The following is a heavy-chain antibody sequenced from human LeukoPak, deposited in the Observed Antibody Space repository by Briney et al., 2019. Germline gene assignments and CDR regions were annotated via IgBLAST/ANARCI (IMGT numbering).Heavy chain of an antibody. V-gene: IGHV3-23*01. Sequence: GGSLRLSCAASGFTFSSYAMSWVRQAPGKGLEWVSAISGSGGSTYYADSVKGRFTISRDNAKNSLYLQMNSLRAEDTAVYYCARDADYGGNNGNFDYWGQGTLVTVSS. CDR3: ARDADYGGNNGNFDY. CDR2: ISGSGGST. J-gene: IGHJ4*02. CDR1: GFTFSSYA. D-gene: IGHD4-23*01.